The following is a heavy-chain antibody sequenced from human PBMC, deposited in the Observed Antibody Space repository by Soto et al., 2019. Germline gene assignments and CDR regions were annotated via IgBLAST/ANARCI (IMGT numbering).Heavy chain of an antibody. CDR3: AKDLLATVTNYFDY. CDR1: GFTFSSYA. D-gene: IGHD4-17*01. V-gene: IGHV3-23*01. CDR2: ISGSGGST. J-gene: IGHJ4*02. Sequence: LRLSCAASGFTFSSYAMSWVRRAPGKGLEWVSAISGSGGSTYYADSVKGRFTISRDNSKNTLYLQMNSLRAEDTAVYYCAKDLLATVTNYFDYWGQGTLVTVSS.